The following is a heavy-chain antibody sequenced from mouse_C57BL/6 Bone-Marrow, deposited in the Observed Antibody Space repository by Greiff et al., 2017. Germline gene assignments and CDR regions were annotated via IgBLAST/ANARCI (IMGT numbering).Heavy chain of an antibody. V-gene: IGHV5-6*01. J-gene: IGHJ2*01. CDR3: ARGELNWDGY. Sequence: EVNMVESGGDLVKPGGSLKLSCAASGFTFSSYGMSWVRQTPDKRLEWVATISSGGSYTYYPDSVKGRFTISRDNAKNTLYLQMSSLKSEDTAMYYCARGELNWDGYWGQGTTLTVSS. CDR1: GFTFSSYG. D-gene: IGHD4-1*01. CDR2: ISSGGSYT.